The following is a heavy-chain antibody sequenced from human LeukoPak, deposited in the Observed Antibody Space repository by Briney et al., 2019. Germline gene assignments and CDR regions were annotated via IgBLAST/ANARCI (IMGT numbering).Heavy chain of an antibody. J-gene: IGHJ2*01. CDR2: TRNKPNSYTT. CDR3: ARLSSDTYPRYFDL. Sequence: GGSLRLSCAASRFIVSDHYMDWVRQAPGKGLEWVGRTRNKPNSYTTEYAASVKGRFTISRDDSKDLVYLQMSSLKPEDTAVYYCARLSSDTYPRYFDLWGRGTLVTVSS. CDR1: RFIVSDHY. V-gene: IGHV3-72*01. D-gene: IGHD1-26*01.